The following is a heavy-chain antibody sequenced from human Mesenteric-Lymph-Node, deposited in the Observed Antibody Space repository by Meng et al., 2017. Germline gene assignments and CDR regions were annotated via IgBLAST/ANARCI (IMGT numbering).Heavy chain of an antibody. V-gene: IGHV4-4*02. CDR3: ARDLREGYIPRVYYFDY. CDR2: IYHSGST. J-gene: IGHJ4*02. CDR1: CGPSNRSNW. D-gene: IGHD5-12*01. Sequence: VQESGPGLVKPSGTLSLTCAFRCGPSNRSNWWSWVRQTPGKGLEGIGEIYHSGSTNYNPSLKSRVTISVDKSKNQFSLKLSSVTAADTAVYYCARDLREGYIPRVYYFDYWGQGTLVTVSS.